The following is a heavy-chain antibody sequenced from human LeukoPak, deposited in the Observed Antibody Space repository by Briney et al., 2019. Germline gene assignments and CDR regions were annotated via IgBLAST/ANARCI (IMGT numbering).Heavy chain of an antibody. D-gene: IGHD6-6*01. CDR3: ARAQQLVQDY. CDR2: ISSSSSYI. J-gene: IGHJ4*02. V-gene: IGHV3-21*01. Sequence: GGALRVSRAPSLFTSSSYRINGVPQTPRRGGGWVSSISSSSSYIYYADSVKGRFTISRDNAKNSLYLQMNSLRAEGTAVYYCARAQQLVQDYWGQGALVTVSS. CDR1: LFTSSSYR.